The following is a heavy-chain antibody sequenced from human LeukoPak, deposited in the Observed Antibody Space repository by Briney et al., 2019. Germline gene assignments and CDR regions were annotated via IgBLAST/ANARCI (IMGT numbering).Heavy chain of an antibody. D-gene: IGHD6-19*01. V-gene: IGHV3-48*01. CDR1: GFSPSIFA. CDR3: ARSATRFSNGWYGQVDFDS. CDR2: IGRIVGAT. J-gene: IGHJ4*02. Sequence: GGSLCPSFAPSGFSPSIFAMNWVCPAPGGGGGWVSSIGRIVGATYYADSVKGRFTISRDNVNNSLYLDLDSLRVDDTAVYYCARSATRFSNGWYGQVDFDSWGQGSLVIVSS.